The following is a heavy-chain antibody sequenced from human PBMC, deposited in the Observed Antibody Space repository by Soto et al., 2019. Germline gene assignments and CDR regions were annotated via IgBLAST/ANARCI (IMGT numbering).Heavy chain of an antibody. CDR3: AKVPAYDYVWGTYYYFDY. J-gene: IGHJ4*02. D-gene: IGHD3-16*01. V-gene: IGHV3-23*01. CDR1: GFTFSNYA. CDR2: ISGGGSST. Sequence: GGSLRLSCAASGFTFSNYAMSWVRQAPWKGLEWVSSISGGGSSTYYADSVKGRFTISRDNSKNTIYLQMNSLRAEDTAVYYCAKVPAYDYVWGTYYYFDYWGLGALVTVSS.